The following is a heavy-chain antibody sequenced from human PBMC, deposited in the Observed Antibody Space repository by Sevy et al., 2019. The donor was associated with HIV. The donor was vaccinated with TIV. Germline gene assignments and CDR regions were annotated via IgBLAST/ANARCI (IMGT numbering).Heavy chain of an antibody. CDR2: IWHDGNSE. V-gene: IGHV3-33*08. CDR1: RFTFSTYV. J-gene: IGHJ4*02. D-gene: IGHD5-12*01. CDR3: ASEAGYGTDSRPFDY. Sequence: GGSLRLSCVASRFTFSTYVMHWVRQAPGKGLEWVAVIWHDGNSEYYADSVRGRFTISRTDSKNTLYLQMNSLGAEDTAVYYCASEAGYGTDSRPFDYWGQGTLVTVSS.